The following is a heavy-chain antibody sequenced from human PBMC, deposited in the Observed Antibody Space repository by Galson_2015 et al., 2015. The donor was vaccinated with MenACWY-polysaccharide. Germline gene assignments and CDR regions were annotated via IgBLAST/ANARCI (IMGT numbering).Heavy chain of an antibody. J-gene: IGHJ5*02. CDR1: GFTFSTYA. CDR3: AKVGYYDILTAYFP. CDR2: ISGSGGST. V-gene: IGHV3-23*01. D-gene: IGHD3-9*01. Sequence: SLRLSCAASGFTFSTYAMSWVRQAPGKGLEWVSAISGSGGSTYYADSVKGRFTISRDNSKNTLYLQMNSLRAEDTAVYYCAKVGYYDILTAYFPWGQGTLVTVSS.